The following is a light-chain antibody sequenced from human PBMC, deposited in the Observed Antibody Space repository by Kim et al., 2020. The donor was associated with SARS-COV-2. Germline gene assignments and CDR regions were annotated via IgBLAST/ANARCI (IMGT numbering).Light chain of an antibody. J-gene: IGKJ4*01. CDR2: EAS. CDR1: EDINDS. V-gene: IGKV1-33*01. Sequence: ASVGDRVTFTCQASEDINDSLKWFQQRPGKAPHLLIYEASFLESGVPSRFSGSGSGTNFNLTISSLQPEDIATYYCQQYGDLPLTFGGGTKVDIK. CDR3: QQYGDLPLT.